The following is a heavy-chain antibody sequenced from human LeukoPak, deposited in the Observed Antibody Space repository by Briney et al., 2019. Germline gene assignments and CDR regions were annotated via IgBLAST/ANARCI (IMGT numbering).Heavy chain of an antibody. CDR1: GGSISSGGYY. CDR3: ARLGYCSSTSCSAFDI. J-gene: IGHJ3*02. D-gene: IGHD2-2*01. CDR2: IYYSGST. Sequence: SETLSLTCTVSGGSISSGGYYWSWIRQHPGKGLEWIGYIYYSGSTYYNPSLKSRVTISVDTSKNQFSLKLSSVTAADTAVYYCARLGYCSSTSCSAFDIWGQGTMVTVSS. V-gene: IGHV4-31*03.